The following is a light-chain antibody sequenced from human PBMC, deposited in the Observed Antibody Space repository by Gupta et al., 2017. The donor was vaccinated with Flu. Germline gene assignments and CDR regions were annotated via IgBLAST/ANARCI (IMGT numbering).Light chain of an antibody. CDR1: RSNVGSNH. J-gene: IGLJ1*01. Sequence: PVLTQPPSVSAAAGQNVSISCSGGRSNVGSNHVSWYQHLPGAAPKLLIYENDHRPSGIPERFSGSTSGTSATLVITGLQTGDEADYYCGTWDTRLSALLFGSGTRVSVI. CDR3: GTWDTRLSALL. CDR2: END. V-gene: IGLV1-51*02.